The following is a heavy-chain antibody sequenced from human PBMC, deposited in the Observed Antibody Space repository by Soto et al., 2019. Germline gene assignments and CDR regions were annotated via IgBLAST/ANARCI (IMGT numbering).Heavy chain of an antibody. V-gene: IGHV1-69*01. CDR3: ARGAQQPGSYYQGGDWFDP. Sequence: QVQLVQSGAEVKKPGSSVKVSCKASGGTFSSYAISWVRQAPGQGLEWMGGIIPIFGTANYAQKFQGRVTSTAYESTSTAYMELSSLRSEDTAVYYCARGAQQPGSYYQGGDWFDPWGQGTLVTVSS. D-gene: IGHD3-10*01. CDR2: IIPIFGTA. J-gene: IGHJ5*02. CDR1: GGTFSSYA.